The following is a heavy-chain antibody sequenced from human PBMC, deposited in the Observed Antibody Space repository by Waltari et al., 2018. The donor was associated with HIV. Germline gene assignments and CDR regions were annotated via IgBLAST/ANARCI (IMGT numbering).Heavy chain of an antibody. J-gene: IGHJ3*02. CDR1: GSTLSSDW. CDR2: IKEDGSEK. V-gene: IGHV3-7*01. CDR3: ARSRSDAFDI. Sequence: EVQLVESGGGLVQPGGSLRLSCEATGSTLSSDWMTWVRQAPVKGVEWVANIKEDGSEKWYVDSVKGRFNISRDNAKNSVYLQMNSLRAEDTVVYYCARSRSDAFDIWGQGTMVTVSS.